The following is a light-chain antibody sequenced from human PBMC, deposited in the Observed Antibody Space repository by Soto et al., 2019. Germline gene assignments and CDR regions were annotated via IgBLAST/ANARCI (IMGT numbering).Light chain of an antibody. CDR1: QTISSSY. Sequence: EIVLTQSPGTLSLSPGERATLSCRTSQTISSSYLAWYQQKPGQAPRLLIYGASSRATGIPDRFSGSGSGTDFPLTISRLEPEDFAVYYCQQYGSSPGPLGFGPGTKVDIK. CDR3: QQYGSSPGPLG. V-gene: IGKV3-20*01. CDR2: GAS. J-gene: IGKJ3*01.